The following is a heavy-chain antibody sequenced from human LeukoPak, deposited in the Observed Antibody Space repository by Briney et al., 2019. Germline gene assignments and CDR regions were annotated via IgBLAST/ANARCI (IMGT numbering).Heavy chain of an antibody. V-gene: IGHV3-23*01. J-gene: IGHJ4*02. CDR3: ARDSDGYIDYFDY. CDR1: GFTFSTYA. D-gene: IGHD5-24*01. CDR2: LSGGGDTT. Sequence: PGGSLRLSCEGSGFTFSTYAMTWVRQAPGKGLEWVSVLSGGGDTTSYADSVKGRFTISRDNSKNTLYLQMNSLRAEDAAVYYCARDSDGYIDYFDYWGQGTLVTVSS.